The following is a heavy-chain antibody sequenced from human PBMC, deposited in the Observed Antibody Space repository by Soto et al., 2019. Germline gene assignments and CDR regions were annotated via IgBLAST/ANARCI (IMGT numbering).Heavy chain of an antibody. D-gene: IGHD3-3*01. J-gene: IGHJ3*01. Sequence: EVQLVESGGDLVQPGRSLRLSCAASGFTFDDYAMHWVRQAPGKGLEWVSGITWNSGSIGYADFVKGRFTISRDNAKNSLYLQMNGLRAEDTPLYYCVKHGPTSIFGLVYDGAATWGRGTMVTVSS. CDR1: GFTFDDYA. CDR3: VKHGPTSIFGLVYDGAAT. CDR2: ITWNSGSI. V-gene: IGHV3-9*01.